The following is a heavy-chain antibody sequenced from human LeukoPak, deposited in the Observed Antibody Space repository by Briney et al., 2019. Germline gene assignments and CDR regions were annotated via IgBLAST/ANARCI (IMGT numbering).Heavy chain of an antibody. J-gene: IGHJ4*02. V-gene: IGHV1-69*05. D-gene: IGHD5-12*01. Sequence: ASVKVSCKASGYTFTSYAISWVRQAPGQGLEWMGGIIPIFGTANYAQKFQGRVTITTDESTSTAYMELSSLRSEDTAVYYCARGGGYSGYDPFDYWGQGTLVTVSS. CDR1: GYTFTSYA. CDR3: ARGGGYSGYDPFDY. CDR2: IIPIFGTA.